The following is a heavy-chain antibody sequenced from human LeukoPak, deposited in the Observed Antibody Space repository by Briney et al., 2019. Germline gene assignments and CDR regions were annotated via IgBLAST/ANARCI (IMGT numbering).Heavy chain of an antibody. CDR3: ARYQGNGYNYFDY. D-gene: IGHD5-24*01. CDR2: IWYDGSNK. J-gene: IGHJ4*02. Sequence: GGSLRLSCAASGFTFSSDGMHWVRQAPGRGLEWVAVIWYDGSNKYYADSVKGRFTISRDNSKNTLYLQMNSLRAEDTAVYYCARYQGNGYNYFDYWGQGTLVTVSS. CDR1: GFTFSSDG. V-gene: IGHV3-33*01.